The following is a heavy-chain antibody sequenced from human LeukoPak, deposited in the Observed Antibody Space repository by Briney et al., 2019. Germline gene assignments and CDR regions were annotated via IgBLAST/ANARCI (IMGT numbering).Heavy chain of an antibody. CDR2: ISGGGANT. CDR3: AKKHNNYYFDY. V-gene: IGHV3-23*01. CDR1: GLTFSNHA. Sequence: GGSLRLSRAASGLTFSNHAMSWVRQAPGKGLEGVSTISGGGANTYYADAVKGRFTISRENSNNTLYLQMNSLRAEDTAVYYCAKKHNNYYFDYWGQGTLVTVSS. D-gene: IGHD2-21*01. J-gene: IGHJ4*02.